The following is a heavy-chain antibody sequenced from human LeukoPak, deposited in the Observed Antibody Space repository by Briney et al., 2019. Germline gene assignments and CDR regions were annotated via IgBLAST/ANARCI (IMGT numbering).Heavy chain of an antibody. V-gene: IGHV4-34*10. Sequence: PSETLSLTCAVYGGSFSGYYWSWIRQSPGKGLEWIAEIYHNGDVHYNPSLKSRVTVSVDTSKNQFSLKVNSVTAADTATYFCAREVAAGSYRGFDYWGQGTLVTVSS. CDR1: GGSFSGYY. CDR3: AREVAAGSYRGFDY. J-gene: IGHJ4*01. D-gene: IGHD6-19*01. CDR2: IYHNGDV.